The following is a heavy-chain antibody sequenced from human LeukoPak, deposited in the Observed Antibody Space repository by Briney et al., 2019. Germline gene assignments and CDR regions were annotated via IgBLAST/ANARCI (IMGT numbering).Heavy chain of an antibody. V-gene: IGHV1-3*03. CDR2: INAGNGNT. Sequence: ASVKVSCKASGYTFTSYALHWVRQAPGQRLEWMGWINAGNGNTKYSQEFQGRVTITRDTSASTVHMELRSLRSEDMAVYYCATSEGRDSSGWHPPFDYWGQGTLVSVSS. J-gene: IGHJ4*02. D-gene: IGHD6-19*01. CDR1: GYTFTSYA. CDR3: ATSEGRDSSGWHPPFDY.